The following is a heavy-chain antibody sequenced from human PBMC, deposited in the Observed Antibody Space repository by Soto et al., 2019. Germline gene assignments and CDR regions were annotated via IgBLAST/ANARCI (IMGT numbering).Heavy chain of an antibody. CDR2: IYHTGTT. J-gene: IGHJ3*02. CDR1: GGSISTDDRY. V-gene: IGHV4-30-4*01. CDR3: ARYYGGNSDAFDI. D-gene: IGHD4-17*01. Sequence: LSLTCSVSGGSISTDDRYWSWIRQPPGKGLEWIGYIYHTGTTYYNPSLKSRVAISVDTSQNQFSLKLTSVTAADTAVHYCARYYGGNSDAFDIWGQGTMVTVSS.